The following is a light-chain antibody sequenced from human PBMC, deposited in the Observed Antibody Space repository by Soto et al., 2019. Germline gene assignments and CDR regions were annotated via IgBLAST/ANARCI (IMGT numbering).Light chain of an antibody. V-gene: IGLV1-40*01. CDR3: QSYDSSLSGSL. CDR2: NNN. J-gene: IGLJ3*02. Sequence: QSVLTQPPSVSGAPGQRVTISCTGSSSNIGAGYDVHWYQQLPGTAPKLLIYNNNNRPSGVPERFSGSKSATSASLAITGLQAEDEADYYCQSYDSSLSGSLFGGGTKLTVL. CDR1: SSNIGAGYD.